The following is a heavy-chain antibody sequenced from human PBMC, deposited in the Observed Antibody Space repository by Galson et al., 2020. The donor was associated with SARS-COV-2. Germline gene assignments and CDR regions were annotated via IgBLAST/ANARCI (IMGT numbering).Heavy chain of an antibody. CDR2: MQKSGVS. CDR3: VRENWAYDY. D-gene: IGHD7-27*01. J-gene: IGHJ4*02. V-gene: IGHV4-4*07. CDR1: GGSVSTWY. Sequence: SETLSLTCTVSGGSVSTWYWTWIRQSARKGLEYLGRMQKSGVSHYNPSLESRLTMSVDASKDQISLNLKAVTAADTAVYYCVRENWAYDYWGQGIMVTVSS.